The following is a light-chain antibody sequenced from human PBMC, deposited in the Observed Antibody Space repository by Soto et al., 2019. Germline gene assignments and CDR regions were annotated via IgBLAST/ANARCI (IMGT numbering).Light chain of an antibody. CDR1: SSNIGAGYD. CDR3: QSYDRSLSAS. Sequence: QPVLTQPPSVSGAQGQRVTISCTGSSSNIGAGYDVHWYQQLPGTAPKLLIYGNSNRPSGVPDRFSGSKSGTSASLAITGLQAEDEADYYCQSYDRSLSASFGTGTKLTVL. CDR2: GNS. J-gene: IGLJ1*01. V-gene: IGLV1-40*01.